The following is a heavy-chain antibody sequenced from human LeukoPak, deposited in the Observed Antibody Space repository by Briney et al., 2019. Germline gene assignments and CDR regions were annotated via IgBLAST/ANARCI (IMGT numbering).Heavy chain of an antibody. Sequence: PSETLSLTCAVSGGSISSGGYSWSWIRQPPGKGLEWIGSVYYSGSSYYNPSLDSRLTISIDGSKNQSSLRLSSVTAADTAVYYCARGWANAFDIWGQGTMVTVSS. D-gene: IGHD3-16*01. V-gene: IGHV4-30-2*01. CDR3: ARGWANAFDI. CDR1: GGSISSGGYS. CDR2: VYYSGSS. J-gene: IGHJ3*02.